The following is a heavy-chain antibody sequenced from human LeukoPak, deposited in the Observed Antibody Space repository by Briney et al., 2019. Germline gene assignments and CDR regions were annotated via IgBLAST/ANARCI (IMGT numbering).Heavy chain of an antibody. J-gene: IGHJ4*02. D-gene: IGHD6-19*01. CDR3: ARDSGYSSGYDY. CDR1: GYTFTGYY. CDR2: INPNSGGT. Sequence: ASVKVSCTASGYTFTGYYMHWVRQAPGQGLEWMGWINPNSGGTNYAQKFQGWVTMTRDTSISTAYMELSRRRSDDTAVYYCARDSGYSSGYDYWGQGTLVTVSS. V-gene: IGHV1-2*04.